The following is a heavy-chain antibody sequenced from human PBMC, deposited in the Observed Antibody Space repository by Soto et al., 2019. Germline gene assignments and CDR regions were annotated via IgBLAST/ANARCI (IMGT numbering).Heavy chain of an antibody. CDR3: ARSIVVVTALDY. CDR1: GYTFTSYA. J-gene: IGHJ4*02. D-gene: IGHD2-21*02. Sequence: VKVSCKASGYTFTSYAMHWVRQAPGQRLEWMGWINDGNGNTKYSQKFKGRVTITRDTSASTAYLELSSLRSEDTAVYYCARSIVVVTALDYWGQGTLVTVSS. CDR2: INDGNGNT. V-gene: IGHV1-3*01.